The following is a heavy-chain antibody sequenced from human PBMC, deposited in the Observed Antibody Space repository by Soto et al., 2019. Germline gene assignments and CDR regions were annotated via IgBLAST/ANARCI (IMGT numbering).Heavy chain of an antibody. V-gene: IGHV6-1*01. CDR1: GDRGSSNSAT. CDR2: TYYRSQWYY. D-gene: IGHD3-9*01. CDR3: ARVRPHIFFGYYARRSCWFDP. J-gene: IGHJ5*02. Sequence: SQTLSLTCAISGDRGSSNSATWNWIRQSPSRGLEWLGRTYYRSQWYYDYALSVKSRVSINPDTSENQFSLQLNSVTPEDTAVYYCARVRPHIFFGYYARRSCWFDPWAQGTLVTVSS.